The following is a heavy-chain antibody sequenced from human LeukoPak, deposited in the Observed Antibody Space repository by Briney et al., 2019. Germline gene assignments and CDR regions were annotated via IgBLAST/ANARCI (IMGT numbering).Heavy chain of an antibody. CDR1: GYTFTGYY. D-gene: IGHD6-13*01. Sequence: ASVKVSCKASGYTFTGYYMHWVRQAPGQGLEWMGRMNPNSGGTNYAQKFQGRVTMTRDTSISTAYMELSRLRSDDTAVYYCARVIAAAGTQYFDYWGQGTLVTVSS. CDR3: ARVIAAAGTQYFDY. V-gene: IGHV1-2*06. CDR2: MNPNSGGT. J-gene: IGHJ4*02.